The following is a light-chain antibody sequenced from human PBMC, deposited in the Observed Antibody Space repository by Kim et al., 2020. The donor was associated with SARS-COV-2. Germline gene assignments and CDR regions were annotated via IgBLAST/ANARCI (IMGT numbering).Light chain of an antibody. Sequence: VLMTQSPATLSVSPGERATLSCRASQSVSSNLAWYQHKPGQPPRLLIYGASTRATGIPARFSGGGSGTDFTLTISSLQSEDFAVYYCQHYFYRHSLTFGGGTKVDIK. CDR2: GAS. V-gene: IGKV3-15*01. CDR1: QSVSSN. CDR3: QHYFYRHSLT. J-gene: IGKJ4*02.